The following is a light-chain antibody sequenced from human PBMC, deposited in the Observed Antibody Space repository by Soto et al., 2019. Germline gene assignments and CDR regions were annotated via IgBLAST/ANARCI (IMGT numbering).Light chain of an antibody. CDR1: SSDVGRYNL. J-gene: IGLJ2*01. CDR2: EVS. CDR3: CSYAGTTTFVV. Sequence: QSALTQPASVSXXPGQSITISCTGTSSDVGRYNLVSWYQQRPGKAPKLMIYEVSYRPSGVSNRFSGSKSGNTASLTISGLQTDDEADYYCCSYAGTTTFVVFGGGTKLTVL. V-gene: IGLV2-23*02.